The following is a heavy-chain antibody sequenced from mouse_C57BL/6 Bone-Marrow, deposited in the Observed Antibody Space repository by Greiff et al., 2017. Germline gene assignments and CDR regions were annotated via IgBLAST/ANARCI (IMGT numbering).Heavy chain of an antibody. CDR1: GYSITSGYD. J-gene: IGHJ1*03. CDR2: ISYSGNT. D-gene: IGHD2-12*01. CDR3: AREGCLLYFWYFDV. V-gene: IGHV3-1*01. Sequence: EVQLQESGPGMVKPSQSLSLTCTVTGYSITSGYDWHWIRHFPGNKLEWMGYISYSGNTNYNPSLKSRIPITHDTSKNHFFLKLNSVTTEDTATYYCAREGCLLYFWYFDVWGTGTTVTVSS.